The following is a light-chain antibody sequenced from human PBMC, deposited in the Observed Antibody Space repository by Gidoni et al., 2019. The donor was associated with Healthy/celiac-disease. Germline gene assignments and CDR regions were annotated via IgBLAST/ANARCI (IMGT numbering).Light chain of an antibody. CDR3: QQRSNWLTWT. Sequence: EIVLTHSPATLSLSPGERATLSCRASQSVSSYLAWYQQKPGQAPRLLIYDASNRATGIPARFSGSGSGTDFTLTISSLEPEDFAVYYCQQRSNWLTWTFGEXTKVEIK. J-gene: IGKJ1*01. CDR2: DAS. CDR1: QSVSSY. V-gene: IGKV3-11*01.